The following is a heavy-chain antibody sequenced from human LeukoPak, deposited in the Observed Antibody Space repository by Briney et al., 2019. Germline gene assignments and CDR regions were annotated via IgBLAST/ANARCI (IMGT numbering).Heavy chain of an antibody. Sequence: PGGSLRLSCAASGFTFSSYGMHWVRQAPGKGLEWVAFIRYDGSNKYYADSVKGRFTISRDNSKNTLYLQMNSLRAEDTAVYYCAKDRIKGIAVTLDYWGQGTLVTVSS. J-gene: IGHJ4*02. V-gene: IGHV3-30*02. CDR3: AKDRIKGIAVTLDY. CDR1: GFTFSSYG. CDR2: IRYDGSNK. D-gene: IGHD6-19*01.